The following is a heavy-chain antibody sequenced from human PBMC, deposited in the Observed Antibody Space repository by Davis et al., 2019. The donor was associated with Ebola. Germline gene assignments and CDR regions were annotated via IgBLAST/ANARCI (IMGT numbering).Heavy chain of an antibody. CDR3: AGISYGDGING. Sequence: SETLSLTCTVSGGSISGYYWSWIRQPPGKGLEWIGYIYYSGSTNYNPSLKSRVTISVDTSKNQFSLKLSSVTAADTAVYYCAGISYGDGINGWGQGTLVTVSS. V-gene: IGHV4-59*08. J-gene: IGHJ4*02. CDR2: IYYSGST. CDR1: GGSISGYY. D-gene: IGHD4-17*01.